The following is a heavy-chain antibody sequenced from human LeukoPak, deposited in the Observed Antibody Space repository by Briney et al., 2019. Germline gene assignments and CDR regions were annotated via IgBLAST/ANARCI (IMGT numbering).Heavy chain of an antibody. CDR2: ILYVGRNT. V-gene: IGHV3-30*02. J-gene: IGHJ4*02. D-gene: IGHD3-10*01. CDR3: AKESSASYNFDY. Sequence: GRSLRLSCAASGSTFSTNGMYWVRQAPGKGLEWVAFILYVGRNTFYADSVRGRFTICRDTSKSTQYLQMISLRAEDTAVYYCAKESSASYNFDYWGQGTLVTVSS. CDR1: GSTFSTNG.